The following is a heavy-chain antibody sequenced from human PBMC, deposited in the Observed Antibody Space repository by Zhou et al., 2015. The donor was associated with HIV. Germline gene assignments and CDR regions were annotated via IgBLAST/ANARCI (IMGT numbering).Heavy chain of an antibody. Sequence: QVQVVQSGAEVKKPGSSVKVSCKASGDTFSNHGFSWLRQAPGEGLEWMGGIIPVFNTTHYAQKFQGRVTITADDFTTTAYMELRSLESEDTAIYYCARSYYSSLNWFDPWGQGTLVTVSS. CDR3: ARSYYSSLNWFDP. CDR1: GDTFSNHG. CDR2: IIPVFNTT. J-gene: IGHJ5*02. V-gene: IGHV1-69*01. D-gene: IGHD3-22*01.